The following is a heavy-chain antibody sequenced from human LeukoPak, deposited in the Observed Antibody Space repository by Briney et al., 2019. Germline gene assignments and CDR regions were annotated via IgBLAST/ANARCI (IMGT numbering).Heavy chain of an antibody. CDR1: GFTFSRHD. J-gene: IGHJ3*01. CDR3: AKDRRYYDGSSYYSHDGFDL. Sequence: PGGSLRLSCEASGFTFSRHDMHWVRQAPGKGLEWVAFIQHGGGDKNYADSVKGRFTISRDNSKNTLYLQMNSLRAEDTAVYYCAKDRRYYDGSSYYSHDGFDLWGQGTMVTVSS. V-gene: IGHV3-30*02. D-gene: IGHD3-22*01. CDR2: IQHGGGDK.